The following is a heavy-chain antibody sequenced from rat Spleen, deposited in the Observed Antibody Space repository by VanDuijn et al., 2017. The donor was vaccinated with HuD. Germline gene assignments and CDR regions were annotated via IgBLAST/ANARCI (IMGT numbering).Heavy chain of an antibody. CDR3: ASIHTTGIPFDY. D-gene: IGHD1-7*01. Sequence: EVQLVESGGGLVQPGRSLKLSCAASGFTFSNYGMHWIRQTPEKGLEWVATIGSSISRTYYPDSVKGRFTISRDNAKSSLYLHMNSLKSGDSATYFCASIHTTGIPFDYWGQGVMVTVSS. J-gene: IGHJ2*01. CDR2: IGSSISRT. V-gene: IGHV5-19*01. CDR1: GFTFSNYG.